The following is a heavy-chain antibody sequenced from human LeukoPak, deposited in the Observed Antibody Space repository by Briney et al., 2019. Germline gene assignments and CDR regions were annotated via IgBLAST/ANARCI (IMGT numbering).Heavy chain of an antibody. D-gene: IGHD1-26*01. J-gene: IGHJ4*02. Sequence: ASVKVSCKASGYTFTSYYMHWVRQAPGQGLEWMGIINPSGGSTSYAQKFQGRVTMTRDMSTSTVYMELSSLRSEDTAVYYCAREREILQPFDYWGQGTLVNVSS. V-gene: IGHV1-46*01. CDR2: INPSGGST. CDR1: GYTFTSYY. CDR3: AREREILQPFDY.